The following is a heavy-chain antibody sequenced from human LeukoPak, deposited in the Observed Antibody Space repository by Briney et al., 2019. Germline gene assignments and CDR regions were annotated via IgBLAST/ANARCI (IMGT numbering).Heavy chain of an antibody. D-gene: IGHD5-18*01. CDR1: GYTFTSYG. V-gene: IGHV7-4-1*02. Sequence: GASVKVSCKASGYTFTSYGISWVRQAPGQGLEWMGWINTNTGNPTYAQGFTGRFVFSLDTSVSTAYLQISSLKAEDTAVYYCARDPENTAMVTLDYWGQGTLVTVSS. CDR2: INTNTGNP. J-gene: IGHJ4*02. CDR3: ARDPENTAMVTLDY.